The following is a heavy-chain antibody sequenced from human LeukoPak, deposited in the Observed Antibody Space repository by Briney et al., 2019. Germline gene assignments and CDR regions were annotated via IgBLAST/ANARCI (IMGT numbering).Heavy chain of an antibody. CDR2: IWYDGHTK. CDR1: GFTFSNYG. CDR3: AREWGRIAVAGGPGY. D-gene: IGHD6-19*01. V-gene: IGHV3-33*01. Sequence: PGRSLRLSFAVSGFTFSNYGMHWVRQAPGKGLEWLTLIWYDGHTKFYADSVKGRFTVSRDNSKNTLYLQMDNLRDEDTAVYYCAREWGRIAVAGGPGYWGQGTLVTVSS. J-gene: IGHJ4*02.